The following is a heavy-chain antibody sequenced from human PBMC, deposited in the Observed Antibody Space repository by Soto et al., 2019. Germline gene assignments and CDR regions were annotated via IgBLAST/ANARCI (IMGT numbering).Heavy chain of an antibody. J-gene: IGHJ4*02. CDR2: IYYSGST. CDR1: GGSISSGDYY. Sequence: PSETLSLTCTVSGGSISSGDYYWSWTRQPPGKGLEWIGYIYYSGSTYYNPSLKSRVTISVDTSKNQFSLKLSSVTAADTAVYYCARGLGTVTFDYWGQGTLVTVSS. D-gene: IGHD4-17*01. CDR3: ARGLGTVTFDY. V-gene: IGHV4-30-4*01.